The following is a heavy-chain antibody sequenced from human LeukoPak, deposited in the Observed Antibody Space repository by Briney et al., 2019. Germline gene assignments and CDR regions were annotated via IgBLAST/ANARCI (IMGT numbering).Heavy chain of an antibody. CDR3: ARRSGIAVAGAFDY. CDR1: GYTFTSYY. V-gene: IGHV1-46*01. Sequence: ASVKVSCKASGYTFTSYYMYWVRQAPGQGLEWMGIINPSGDNTNYAQKFQGRVTMTRDMSTTTVYMELSSLRSEDTAVYYCARRSGIAVAGAFDYWGQGTLVTVSS. D-gene: IGHD6-19*01. J-gene: IGHJ4*02. CDR2: INPSGDNT.